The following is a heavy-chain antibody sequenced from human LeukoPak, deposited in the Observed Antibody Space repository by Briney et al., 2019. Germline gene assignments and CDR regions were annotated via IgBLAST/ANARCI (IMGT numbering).Heavy chain of an antibody. Sequence: ASVKVSCKXSGYTFTGYYMHWVRQAPGQGLERMGWINPNSGGTNYAQKFQGRVTMTRDTSISTAYMELSRLRSDDTAVYYCARDPPGYYFDYWGQGTLVTVSS. V-gene: IGHV1-2*02. CDR2: INPNSGGT. J-gene: IGHJ4*02. CDR3: ARDPPGYYFDY. CDR1: GYTFTGYY.